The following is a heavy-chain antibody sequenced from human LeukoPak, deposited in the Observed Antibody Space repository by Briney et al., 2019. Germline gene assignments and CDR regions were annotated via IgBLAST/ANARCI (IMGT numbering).Heavy chain of an antibody. D-gene: IGHD6-19*01. Sequence: SETLSLTCAVYGGSFSGYYWSWIRQPPGKGLEWIGEINHSGSTNYNPSLKSRVTISVDTSKNQFSLKLSSVTAADTAVYYCARHPRLVWSRPLDYWGQGTLVTVSS. CDR2: INHSGST. CDR1: GGSFSGYY. V-gene: IGHV4-34*01. CDR3: ARHPRLVWSRPLDY. J-gene: IGHJ4*02.